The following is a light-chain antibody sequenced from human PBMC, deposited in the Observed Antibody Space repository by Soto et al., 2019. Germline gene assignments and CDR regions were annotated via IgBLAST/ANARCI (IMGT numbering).Light chain of an antibody. Sequence: QSVLTQPASVSGSPGQSITISCIGTSTDVGGYNYVSWYQQHPGKAPKLMIYDVSNRPSGVSNRFSGSKSGNTASLTISGLQAEDEADYYCSSYTSSSTDVFGTETKLTVL. J-gene: IGLJ1*01. CDR1: STDVGGYNY. CDR2: DVS. CDR3: SSYTSSSTDV. V-gene: IGLV2-14*03.